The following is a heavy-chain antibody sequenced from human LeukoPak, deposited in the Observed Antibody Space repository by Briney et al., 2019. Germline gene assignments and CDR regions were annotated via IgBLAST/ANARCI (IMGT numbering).Heavy chain of an antibody. J-gene: IGHJ4*02. CDR2: IYYSGNS. Sequence: SETLSLTCTVSGGSITSVSYSWSWFRQPPGKGLEWIGYIYYSGNSNYNPSLKNRVTISVDTSKNQFSLKLSSVTAADTAVYYCARDGVYSGYDYYFDYWGQGTLVTVSS. CDR1: GGSITSVSYS. V-gene: IGHV4-61*01. CDR3: ARDGVYSGYDYYFDY. D-gene: IGHD5-12*01.